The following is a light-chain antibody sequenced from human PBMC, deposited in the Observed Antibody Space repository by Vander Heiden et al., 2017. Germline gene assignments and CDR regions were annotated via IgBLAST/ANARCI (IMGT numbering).Light chain of an antibody. Sequence: SSVLPQPPSVSVAPGKTAKITCGGKNIGSKSVHWYQQRPGQAPVLVVYDDSDRPSGIPERFSGSNSGNAATLTISRVEAGDEADYYCQVWDSTTDHHVFGTGTKVTVL. CDR2: DDS. V-gene: IGLV3-21*03. CDR1: NIGSKS. CDR3: QVWDSTTDHHV. J-gene: IGLJ1*01.